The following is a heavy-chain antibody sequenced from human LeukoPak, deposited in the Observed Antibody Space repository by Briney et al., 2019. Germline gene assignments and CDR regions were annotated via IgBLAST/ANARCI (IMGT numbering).Heavy chain of an antibody. V-gene: IGHV4-59*08. CDR3: ARGREGSSSGWYLH. CDR2: IYYSGST. D-gene: IGHD6-19*01. Sequence: KTSETLSLTCTVSGGSISSYYWSWIRRPPGKGLEWIGYIYYSGSTNYNPSLKSRVTISVDTSKNQFSLKLSSVTAADTAVHYCARGREGSSSGWYLHWGQGTLVTVSS. J-gene: IGHJ4*02. CDR1: GGSISSYY.